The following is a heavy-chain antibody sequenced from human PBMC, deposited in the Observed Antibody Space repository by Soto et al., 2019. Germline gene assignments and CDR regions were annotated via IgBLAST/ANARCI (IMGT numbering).Heavy chain of an antibody. Sequence: QVQLQESGPGLVKPSQTLSLTCTVSGCSISSGNYYWSWIRQPPGKGLEWIGYIHYSGTTYYNPSLKSRVTISLDTSKSHFSLKLSSVSAADTAVYYCARRGGNSARSYYFDYWGQGTLVTVSS. CDR3: ARRGGNSARSYYFDY. J-gene: IGHJ4*02. CDR1: GCSISSGNYY. CDR2: IHYSGTT. D-gene: IGHD2-21*01. V-gene: IGHV4-30-4*01.